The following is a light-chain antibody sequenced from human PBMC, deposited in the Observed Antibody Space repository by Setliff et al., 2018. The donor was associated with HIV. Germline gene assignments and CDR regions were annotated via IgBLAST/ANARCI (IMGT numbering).Light chain of an antibody. V-gene: IGLV2-14*01. CDR2: EVS. CDR3: SSYTFSSTPYV. Sequence: QSVLTQPASVSGSPGQSITISCTGTSSDVGGSNYVSWYQQHPGKAPKLMIYEVSNRPSWVSNRFSGSKSGNTASLTIPGPQAEDEADYYCSSYTFSSTPYVFGTGTKVTVL. CDR1: SSDVGGSNY. J-gene: IGLJ1*01.